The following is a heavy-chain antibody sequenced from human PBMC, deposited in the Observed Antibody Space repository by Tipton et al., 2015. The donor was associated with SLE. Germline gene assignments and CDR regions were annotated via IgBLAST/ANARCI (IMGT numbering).Heavy chain of an antibody. CDR1: GGSISSYY. CDR2: MYYSGST. Sequence: TLSLTCTVSGGSISSYYWSWIRQPPGKGLEWIGYMYYSGSTNYNPSLKSRVTISVDTSKNQFSLRLSSVTAADTAVYYCARHEYGSSSAAFEIWGHGTMVTVSS. CDR3: ARHEYGSSSAAFEI. V-gene: IGHV4-59*08. J-gene: IGHJ3*02. D-gene: IGHD6-6*01.